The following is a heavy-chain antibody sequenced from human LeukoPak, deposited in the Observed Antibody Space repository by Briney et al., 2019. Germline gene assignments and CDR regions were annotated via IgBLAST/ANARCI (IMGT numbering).Heavy chain of an antibody. CDR1: GGTFSSYA. CDR2: IIPIFGTA. CDR3: ASPTTYTGEIAVAAPWCFDL. J-gene: IGHJ2*01. V-gene: IGHV1-69*05. Sequence: SVKVSCKASGGTFSSYAISWVRQAPGQGLEWMGGIIPIFGTANYAQKFQGRVTITTDESTSTACMELGSLRSEDTAVYYCASPTTYTGEIAVAAPWCFDLWGRGTLVTVSS. D-gene: IGHD6-19*01.